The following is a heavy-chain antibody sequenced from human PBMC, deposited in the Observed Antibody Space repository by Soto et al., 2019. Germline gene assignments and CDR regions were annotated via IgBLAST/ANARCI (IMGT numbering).Heavy chain of an antibody. J-gene: IGHJ4*02. V-gene: IGHV3-53*01. CDR3: ARGYWRLGESYYFDS. CDR2: ILTGGGT. Sequence: PVGSLRLSCATSGFTVSSSYMSWVRQAPGMGLEWVSVILTGGGTHYADSVKGRFIVSRDNSQNTVYLQMNNLRGEDTATYYCARGYWRLGESYYFDSWGQGTLVTVSS. CDR1: GFTVSSSY. D-gene: IGHD3-16*01.